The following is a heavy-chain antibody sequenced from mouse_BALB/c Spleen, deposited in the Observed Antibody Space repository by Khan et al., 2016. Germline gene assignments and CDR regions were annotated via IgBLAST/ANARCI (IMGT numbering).Heavy chain of an antibody. CDR1: GYSITSDYA. CDR2: ISYSGST. D-gene: IGHD2-1*01. CDR3: AREGYGNYGGTFFDY. Sequence: EVKLEESGPGLVKPSQSLSLTCTVTGYSITSDYAWNWIRQFPGNKLEWMGYISYSGSTSYNPSLKSRISITRDTSKNQFFLQLNSVTTEDTATYYCAREGYGNYGGTFFDYWGQGTTLTVSS. V-gene: IGHV3-2*02. J-gene: IGHJ2*01.